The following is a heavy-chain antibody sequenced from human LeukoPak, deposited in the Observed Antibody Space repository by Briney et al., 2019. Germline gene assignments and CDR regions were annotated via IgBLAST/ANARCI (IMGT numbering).Heavy chain of an antibody. CDR3: AKVGYGGNPGDAFDI. Sequence: SETLSLTCTVSGGSIGSYYWSWIRQPPGKGVEWIGYIYYTGSTNYNPSLKSRVTISVDTSKNQFFLKLSSVTAADTAVYFCAKVGYGGNPGDAFDIWGQGTMVTVSS. J-gene: IGHJ3*02. V-gene: IGHV4-59*01. CDR1: GGSIGSYY. D-gene: IGHD4-23*01. CDR2: IYYTGST.